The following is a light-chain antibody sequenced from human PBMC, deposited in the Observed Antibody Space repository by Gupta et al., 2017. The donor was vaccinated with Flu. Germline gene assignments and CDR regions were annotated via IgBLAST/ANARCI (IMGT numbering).Light chain of an antibody. J-gene: IGKJ2*03. Sequence: IPLPQTPLSSPVTPGQPASISCRSSEGLVHSDGTTYLTWIQQRQGQPPRLLIYKSSNRGSGVPDRFSGSGAGTDFTLSISRVEAEDVGVYYCRQGKQYPHSFGQGTKLEI. CDR3: RQGKQYPHS. V-gene: IGKV2-24*01. CDR1: EGLVHSDGTTY. CDR2: KSS.